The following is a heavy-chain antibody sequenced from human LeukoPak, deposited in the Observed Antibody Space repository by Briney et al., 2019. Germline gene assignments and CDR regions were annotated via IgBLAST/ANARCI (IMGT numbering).Heavy chain of an antibody. CDR3: ARERSGVPIWYFDY. CDR1: GGSISSGGYY. CDR2: IYHSGST. V-gene: IGHV4-30-2*01. J-gene: IGHJ4*02. Sequence: SETLSLTCTVSGGSISSGGYYWSWIRQPPGKGLEWIGYIYHSGSTYYNPSLKSRVTISVDRSKNQFSLKLSSVTAADTAVYYCARERSGVPIWYFDYWGQGTLVTVSS. D-gene: IGHD3-10*01.